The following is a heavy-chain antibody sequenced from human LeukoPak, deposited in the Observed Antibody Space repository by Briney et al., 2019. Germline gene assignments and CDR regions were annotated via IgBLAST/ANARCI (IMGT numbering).Heavy chain of an antibody. CDR1: GGTFSSYA. J-gene: IGHJ6*04. Sequence: VASVKVSCKAPGGTFSSYAISWVRQAPGQGLEWMGGIIPIFGTANYAQKFQGRVTITADKSTSTAYMELSSLRSEDTAVYYCARENYYYYYGMDVWGKGTTVTGSS. CDR2: IIPIFGTA. V-gene: IGHV1-69*06. CDR3: ARENYYYYYGMDV.